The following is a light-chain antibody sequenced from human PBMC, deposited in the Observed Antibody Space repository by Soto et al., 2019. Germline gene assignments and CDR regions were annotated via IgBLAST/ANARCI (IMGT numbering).Light chain of an antibody. V-gene: IGLV1-47*01. CDR2: RNN. Sequence: QSVLTQPPSASGTPGQRVTISCSGSSSNIGSNYVYWYQQLPGTAPKLLIYRNNQRPSGVPDRFSGSKSGTSASLAISGLRSEDEADYYCTSYTTTGTLGVFGGGTKLTVL. CDR3: TSYTTTGTLGV. CDR1: SSNIGSNY. J-gene: IGLJ2*01.